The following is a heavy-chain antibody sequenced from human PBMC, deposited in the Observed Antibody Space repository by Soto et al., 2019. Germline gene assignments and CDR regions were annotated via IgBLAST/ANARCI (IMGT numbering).Heavy chain of an antibody. V-gene: IGHV4-39*01. CDR1: GGSISSSSYY. CDR3: AANALGDNWFDP. CDR2: IYYSGST. Sequence: TLSLTCTVSGGSISSSSYYWGWIRQPPGKGLEWIGSIYYSGSTYYNPSLKSRVTISVDTSKNQFSLKLSSVTAADTAVYYCAANALGDNWFDPWGQGTLVTVSS. J-gene: IGHJ5*02. D-gene: IGHD3-10*01.